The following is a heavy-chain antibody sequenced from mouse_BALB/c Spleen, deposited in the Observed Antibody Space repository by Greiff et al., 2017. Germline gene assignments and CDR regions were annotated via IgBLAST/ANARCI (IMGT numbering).Heavy chain of an antibody. CDR2: IDPANGNT. CDR3: ARSENYYAMDY. Sequence: EVQRVESGAELVKPGASVKLSCTASGFNIKDTYMHWVKQRPEQGLEWIGRIDPANGNTKYDPKFQGKATITADTSSNTAYLQLSSLTSEDTAVYYCARSENYYAMDYWGQGTSVTVSS. V-gene: IGHV14-3*02. J-gene: IGHJ4*01. CDR1: GFNIKDTY.